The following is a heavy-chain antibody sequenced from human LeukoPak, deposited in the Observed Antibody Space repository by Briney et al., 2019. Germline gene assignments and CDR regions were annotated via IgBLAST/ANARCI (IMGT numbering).Heavy chain of an antibody. CDR3: ARSWNIYYYYGMDV. D-gene: IGHD1/OR15-1a*01. Sequence: GASVTVSCKASGYTFTSYAMHWVRQASGQRLEWMGWINAGNGNTKYSQKFQGRVTITRDTSASTAYMELSSLRSEDTAVYYCARSWNIYYYYGMDVWGQGTTVTVSS. CDR2: INAGNGNT. V-gene: IGHV1-3*01. J-gene: IGHJ6*02. CDR1: GYTFTSYA.